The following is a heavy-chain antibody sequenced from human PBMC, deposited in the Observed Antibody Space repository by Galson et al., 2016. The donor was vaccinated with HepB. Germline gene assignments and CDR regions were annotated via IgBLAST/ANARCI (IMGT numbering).Heavy chain of an antibody. CDR1: GGSLIGDSYY. D-gene: IGHD1-26*01. Sequence: ETLSLTCTVFGGSLIGDSYYWSWIRQPPGKGPEWIGYIQSSGSTNSKPSLKSRVSMSLDRSKNQFSLKLSSVTVADTAVYYCARDNSGSYLDSWGQGTLITVSS. V-gene: IGHV4-61*01. CDR2: IQSSGST. CDR3: ARDNSGSYLDS. J-gene: IGHJ4*02.